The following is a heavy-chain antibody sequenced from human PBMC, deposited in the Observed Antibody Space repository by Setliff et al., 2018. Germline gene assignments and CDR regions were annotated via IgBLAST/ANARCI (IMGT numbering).Heavy chain of an antibody. CDR1: GDSISDAS. J-gene: IGHJ4*02. V-gene: IGHV4-59*01. CDR3: ARGGTYRYFDY. Sequence: SETLSLTCTVSGDSISDASIMAWIRQPPGKALEFIGYVFYNGAAKYDPSLKSRVTMSVDTSKTQFSLKLNSMTTADTAVYYCARGGTYRYFDYWGQGALVTVS. CDR2: VFYNGAA.